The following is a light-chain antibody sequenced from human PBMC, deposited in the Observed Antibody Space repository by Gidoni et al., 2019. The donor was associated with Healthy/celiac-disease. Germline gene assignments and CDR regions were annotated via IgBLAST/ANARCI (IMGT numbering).Light chain of an antibody. Sequence: SYVLTQPPSVSVAPGQTTRITCGGNNIGSKSVHWYQQKPGQAPVLVVYDDSARPSGIPERFSGSNSGNTATLTISRVEAGDEADYYCQVWDSSSDHPEVVFGGGTKLTVL. CDR3: QVWDSSSDHPEVV. J-gene: IGLJ2*01. CDR2: DDS. V-gene: IGLV3-21*02. CDR1: NIGSKS.